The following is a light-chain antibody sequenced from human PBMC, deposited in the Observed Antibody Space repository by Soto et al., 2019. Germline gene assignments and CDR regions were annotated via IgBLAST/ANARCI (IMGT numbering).Light chain of an antibody. Sequence: EIQMTQSPSTLSASVGARVNITCRASQSISSWLAWYQQKPGKAPKLLIYDASSLESGVPSRFSGSGSGTEFTLTITSLQPDDFATYYCQQYNSYPWTCGQGTKGDIK. CDR2: DAS. CDR1: QSISSW. J-gene: IGKJ1*01. V-gene: IGKV1-5*01. CDR3: QQYNSYPWT.